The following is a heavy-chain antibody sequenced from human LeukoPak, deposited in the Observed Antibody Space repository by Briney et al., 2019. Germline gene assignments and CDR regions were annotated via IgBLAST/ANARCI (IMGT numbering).Heavy chain of an antibody. CDR1: GYTFTSYG. CDR2: ISAYNGNT. Sequence: ASVKVSCKASGYTFTSYGISWVRQAPGQGLEWMGWISAYNGNTNYAQKLQGRVTMTTDTSTSTAYMELRSLRSDDTAVYYCARDRVGAKDYYHMDVWGKGTTVTVSS. J-gene: IGHJ6*03. CDR3: ARDRVGAKDYYHMDV. D-gene: IGHD1-26*01. V-gene: IGHV1-18*01.